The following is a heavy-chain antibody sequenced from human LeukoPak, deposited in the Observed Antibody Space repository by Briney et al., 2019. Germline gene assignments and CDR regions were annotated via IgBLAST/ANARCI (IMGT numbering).Heavy chain of an antibody. CDR2: IYSGGST. J-gene: IGHJ6*02. D-gene: IGHD2-2*01. V-gene: IGHV3-53*01. CDR1: GFTVSSNY. Sequence: GGSLRLSCAASGFTVSSNYMSWVRQDPGKGLEWVSVIYSGGSTYYADSVKGRFTISRDNSKNTLYLQMNSLRAEDTAVYYCARGSSTSRMYGMDVWGQGTTVTVSS. CDR3: ARGSSTSRMYGMDV.